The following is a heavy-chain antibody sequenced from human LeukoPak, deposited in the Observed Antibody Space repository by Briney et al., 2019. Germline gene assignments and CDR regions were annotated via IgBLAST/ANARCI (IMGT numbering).Heavy chain of an antibody. CDR3: ARVGAAMETYFDY. Sequence: GGSLRLSCAASGFIFSDYSLNWVRQAPGKGLEWVSSISSSSSYIYCADSVKGRFTISRDNAKNSLYLQMNSLRAEDTAVYYCARVGAAMETYFDYWGQGTLVTASS. D-gene: IGHD5-18*01. CDR2: ISSSSSYI. J-gene: IGHJ4*02. V-gene: IGHV3-21*01. CDR1: GFIFSDYS.